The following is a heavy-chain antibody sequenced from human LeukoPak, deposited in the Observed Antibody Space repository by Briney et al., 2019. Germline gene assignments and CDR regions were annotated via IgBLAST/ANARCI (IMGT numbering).Heavy chain of an antibody. V-gene: IGHV3-30*02. CDR3: AKDGSLWFGEFYFDY. CDR2: IRYNGRNK. D-gene: IGHD3-10*01. CDR1: GFTFSSYG. J-gene: IGHJ4*02. Sequence: PGGSLRLSCAASGFTFSSYGMHWVRQAPGKGLEWVAFIRYNGRNKSYADSVKGRFTISRDDSKNTLYLQMNSLRAEDTAVYYCAKDGSLWFGEFYFDYWGQGTLVTVSS.